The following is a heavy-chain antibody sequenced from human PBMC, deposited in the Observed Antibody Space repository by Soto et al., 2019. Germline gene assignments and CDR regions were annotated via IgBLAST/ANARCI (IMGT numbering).Heavy chain of an antibody. J-gene: IGHJ4*02. CDR3: ARDLDYYGSANYYYPICF. V-gene: IGHV1-69*01. D-gene: IGHD3-10*01. CDR1: GGIFNTYA. CDR2: IIPIFGTP. Sequence: QVQLVQSGPEVKEPGSSVKLTCKVSGGIFNTYAISWLRQAPGQGLEWMGGIIPIFGTPNYAQRFQGRVTITADESTTTAYIELSRLRSDDTAVYYCARDLDYYGSANYYYPICFWGQGTLV.